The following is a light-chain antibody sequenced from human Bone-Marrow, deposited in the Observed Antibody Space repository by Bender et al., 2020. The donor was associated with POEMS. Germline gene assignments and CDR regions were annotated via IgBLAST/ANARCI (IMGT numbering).Light chain of an antibody. CDR3: CAYAGSGTHWV. Sequence: QSALTQPASVSGSPGQSITISCTGTSSDVGGYNYVSWYQQHPTKAPKLLIYDVTSRPSGVSDRFSGSKSGNTASLTISGLQADDEADYYCCAYAGSGTHWVFGGGTKLTVL. J-gene: IGLJ3*02. CDR1: SSDVGGYNY. V-gene: IGLV2-14*01. CDR2: DVT.